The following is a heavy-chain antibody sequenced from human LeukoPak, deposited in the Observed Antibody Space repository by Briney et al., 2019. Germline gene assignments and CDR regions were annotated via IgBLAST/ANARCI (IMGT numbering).Heavy chain of an antibody. CDR2: IKEDGSAK. V-gene: IGHV3-7*03. CDR3: ARDWAY. J-gene: IGHJ4*02. Sequence: PGGSLRLSCVAFGLTFSRYWMSWVRQAPGKGLEWVANIKEDGSAKYYVDSVKGRFTISRDNAKNSLYLQINNLRAEDTAVYYCARDWAYWGQGTLVIVSS. CDR1: GLTFSRYW. D-gene: IGHD3-16*01.